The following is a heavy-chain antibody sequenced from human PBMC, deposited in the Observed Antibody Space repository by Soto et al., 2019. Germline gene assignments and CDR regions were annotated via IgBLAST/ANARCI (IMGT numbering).Heavy chain of an antibody. D-gene: IGHD3-3*01. CDR3: ARGGGVGVAGSAAFDM. CDR2: INPATGAA. CDR1: GYPVTAYY. V-gene: IGHV1-2*01. Sequence: QLHLVQSGAVVKKPGASVTVSCSASGYPVTAYYMHWVRQAPGRGPEWMGGINPATGAAKYTQTFQGRAASPSVTSTSTVFMDLSGLTSEETAGFSCARGGGVGVAGSAAFDMWGQGTWVTVSS. J-gene: IGHJ3*02.